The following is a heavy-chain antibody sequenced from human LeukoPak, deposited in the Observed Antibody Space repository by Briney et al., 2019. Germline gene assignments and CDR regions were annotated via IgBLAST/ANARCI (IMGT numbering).Heavy chain of an antibody. V-gene: IGHV4-39*07. CDR3: ARVGYSSSWYLAYYMDV. Sequence: SETLSLTCTVSGGSISSSSGYWGWIRQPPGKGLEWIGEINHSGSTNYNPSLKSRVTISVDTSKNQFSLKLSSVTAADTAVYYCARVGYSSSWYLAYYMDVWGKGTTVTVSS. CDR2: INHSGST. D-gene: IGHD6-13*01. J-gene: IGHJ6*03. CDR1: GGSISSSSGY.